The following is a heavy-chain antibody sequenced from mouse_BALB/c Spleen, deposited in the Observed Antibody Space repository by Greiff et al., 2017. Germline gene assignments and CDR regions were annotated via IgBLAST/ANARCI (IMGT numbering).Heavy chain of an antibody. CDR2: INPNNGDT. D-gene: IGHD1-1*01. Sequence: DVQLQESGPELVKPGASVKMSCKASGYTFTDYYMKWVKQSHGKSLEWIGDINPNNGDTFYNQKFKGKATLTVDKSSSTAYMQLNSLTSEDSAVYYCARSPYYYGSSPLWYFDVWGAGTTVTVSS. CDR3: ARSPYYYGSSPLWYFDV. J-gene: IGHJ1*01. CDR1: GYTFTDYY. V-gene: IGHV1-26*01.